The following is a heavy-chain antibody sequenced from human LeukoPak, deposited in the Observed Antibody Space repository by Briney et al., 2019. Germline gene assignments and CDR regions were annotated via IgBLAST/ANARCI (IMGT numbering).Heavy chain of an antibody. D-gene: IGHD3-10*01. V-gene: IGHV3-30*02. CDR3: ARDMPYYGSGSWILYYFDY. J-gene: IGHJ4*02. CDR2: IRYDGSNK. CDR1: GFTFSSYG. Sequence: GGSLRLSCAASGFTFSSYGMHWVRQAPGKGLEWVAFIRYDGSNKYYADSVKGRFTISRDNAKNSLYLQMNSLRAEDTAVYYCARDMPYYGSGSWILYYFDYWGQGTLVTVSS.